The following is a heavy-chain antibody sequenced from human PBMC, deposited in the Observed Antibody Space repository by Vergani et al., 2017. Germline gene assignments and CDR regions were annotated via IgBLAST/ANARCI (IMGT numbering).Heavy chain of an antibody. V-gene: IGHV3-7*03. Sequence: EVQLVESGGGLVKPGGSLSLSCAASGFPFSSYWMSWVRQAPGEGLEWVAKIKQDGSEKYYVDSVKGRFTISRDNAKNSLYLQMNSLRAEDTAVYYCARDESYYGMDVWGQGTTVTVSS. CDR1: GFPFSSYW. J-gene: IGHJ6*02. CDR3: ARDESYYGMDV. CDR2: IKQDGSEK.